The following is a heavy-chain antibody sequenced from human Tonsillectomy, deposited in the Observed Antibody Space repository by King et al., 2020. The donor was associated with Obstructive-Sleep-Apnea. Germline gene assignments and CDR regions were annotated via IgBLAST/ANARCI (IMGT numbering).Heavy chain of an antibody. D-gene: IGHD1-26*01. Sequence: VQLQESGPGLVKPSETLSLTCTVSGGSIRSFYWSWIRLPAGKGLEWIGRVFASGSTYYNPSLKSRVTMSVDTSKNQFSLKLTSVTAADTAVYYCARDGVSGGADFDFWGQGTLVTVSS. V-gene: IGHV4-4*07. CDR3: ARDGVSGGADFDF. CDR1: GGSIRSFY. J-gene: IGHJ4*02. CDR2: VFASGST.